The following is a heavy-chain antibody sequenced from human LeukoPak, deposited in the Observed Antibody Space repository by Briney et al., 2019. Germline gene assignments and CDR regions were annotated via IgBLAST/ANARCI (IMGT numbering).Heavy chain of an antibody. D-gene: IGHD6-19*01. CDR3: ARASGWLTYYYFDY. CDR2: ISAYNGNT. V-gene: IGHV1-18*01. Sequence: ASVKVSCKASRYTFTSYGISWVRQAPGQGLEWMGWISAYNGNTNYAQKLQGRVTMTTDTSTSTAYMELRSLRSDDTAVYYCARASGWLTYYYFDYWGQGTLVTVSS. CDR1: RYTFTSYG. J-gene: IGHJ4*02.